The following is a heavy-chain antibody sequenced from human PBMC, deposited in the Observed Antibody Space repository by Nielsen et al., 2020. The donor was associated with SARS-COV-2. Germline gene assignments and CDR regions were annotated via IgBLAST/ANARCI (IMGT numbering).Heavy chain of an antibody. CDR2: ILSNDEK. J-gene: IGHJ6*03. D-gene: IGHD6-13*01. CDR3: ARIYSSSWYELGYYYYYMDV. V-gene: IGHV2-26*01. Sequence: WIRQPPGKALEWLAHILSNDEKSYSTSLKSRLTISKDTSKSQVVLTMTNMDPVDTATYYCARIYSSSWYELGYYYYYMDVWGKGTTVTVSS.